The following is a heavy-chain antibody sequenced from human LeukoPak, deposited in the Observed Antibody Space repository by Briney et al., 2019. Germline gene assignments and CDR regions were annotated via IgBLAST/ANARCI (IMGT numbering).Heavy chain of an antibody. Sequence: SETLTLTCTVSGGSTSNYFCTWLRQSAGKGLEWIGRIHTSGSTNYNPSLKSRVSMSVDTSKNQFSLKLSSVTAADTAVYYCARDPEGHGYYFDYWGQGALVTVSS. CDR3: ARDPEGHGYYFDY. V-gene: IGHV4-4*07. D-gene: IGHD3-3*01. J-gene: IGHJ4*02. CDR1: GGSTSNYF. CDR2: IHTSGST.